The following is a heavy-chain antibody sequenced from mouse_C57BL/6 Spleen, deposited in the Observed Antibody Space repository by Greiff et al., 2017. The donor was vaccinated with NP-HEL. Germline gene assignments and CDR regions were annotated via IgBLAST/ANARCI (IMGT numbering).Heavy chain of an antibody. V-gene: IGHV1-64*01. J-gene: IGHJ4*01. CDR3: ARGGYDYDPMDY. Sequence: VQLQQSGAELVKPGASVKLSCKASGYTFTSYWMHWVKQRPGQGLEWIGMIHPNSGSTNYNEKFKSKATLTVDKSSSTAYMQLSSLTSEDSAVYYCARGGYDYDPMDYWGQGTSVTVSS. D-gene: IGHD2-4*01. CDR1: GYTFTSYW. CDR2: IHPNSGST.